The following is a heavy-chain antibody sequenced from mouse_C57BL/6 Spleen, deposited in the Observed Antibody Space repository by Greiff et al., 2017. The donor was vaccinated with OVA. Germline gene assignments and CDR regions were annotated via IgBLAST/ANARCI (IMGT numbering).Heavy chain of an antibody. V-gene: IGHV2-2*01. CDR1: GFSLTSYG. J-gene: IGHJ2*01. CDR3: ARNWGVTTQYYFDY. Sequence: QVQLQQSGPGLVQPSQSLSITCTVSGFSLTSYGVHWVRQSPGKGLEWLGVIWSGGSTDYNAAFISRLSISTDNSKSRFFMKMNSLQADDTAIYYCARNWGVTTQYYFDYWGQGTTLTVSS. D-gene: IGHD2-5*01. CDR2: IWSGGST.